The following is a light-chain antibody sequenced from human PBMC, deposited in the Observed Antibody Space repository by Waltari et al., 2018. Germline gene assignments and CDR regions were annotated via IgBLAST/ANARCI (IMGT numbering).Light chain of an antibody. J-gene: IGKJ4*02. CDR2: AAS. Sequence: IQLTQSPSSLSASVGDRVTIPCRASQGISYFLAWYQQKPGKAPKVLIYAASTLQSGGPSRFSGSGSGTDFTLAISSLQPEDFATYYCQHLNSSPPLFGGGTKVEIK. CDR1: QGISYF. V-gene: IGKV1-9*01. CDR3: QHLNSSPPL.